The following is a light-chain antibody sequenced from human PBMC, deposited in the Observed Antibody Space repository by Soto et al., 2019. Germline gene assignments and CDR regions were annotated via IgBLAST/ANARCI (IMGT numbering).Light chain of an antibody. CDR1: SGHSSYA. Sequence: QLVLTQSPSASASLGASVKLTCTLSSGHSSYAIAWHQQQPEKGPRYLMKLNSDGSHSKGDGIPDRFSGSSSGAERYLTISSLKSEDEADYYCQTRGTGIVVFGGGTKLTVL. CDR2: LNSDGSH. CDR3: QTRGTGIVV. J-gene: IGLJ2*01. V-gene: IGLV4-69*01.